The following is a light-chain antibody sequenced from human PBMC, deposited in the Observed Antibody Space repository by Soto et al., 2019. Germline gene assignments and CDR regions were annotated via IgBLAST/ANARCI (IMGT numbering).Light chain of an antibody. V-gene: IGKV1-6*01. CDR2: GAS. J-gene: IGKJ1*01. Sequence: TQITQFPSYMPEHVRARVTISCRASQGIGNALGWYQQKPGKPPKVLIYGASDLQSGVPPRFSGSGSGTDFTLAISSLQPEDSATYYCLQDINYPWTFGQGTKVDIK. CDR3: LQDINYPWT. CDR1: QGIGNA.